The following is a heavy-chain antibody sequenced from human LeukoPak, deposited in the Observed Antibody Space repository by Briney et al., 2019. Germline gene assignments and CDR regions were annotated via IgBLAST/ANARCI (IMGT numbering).Heavy chain of an antibody. V-gene: IGHV3-53*01. CDR1: GLTGSHNY. Sequence: HGGSLRLSCAASGLTGSHNYVSWVRQAPGKGLEWVSAIHTSGDTCYADSVKGRFTISRDNAKNSLYLQMNSLIDEDTAVYYCARVRCSAGTCSYFDYWGQGTLVTVSS. J-gene: IGHJ4*02. CDR3: ARVRCSAGTCSYFDY. CDR2: IHTSGDT. D-gene: IGHD2-15*01.